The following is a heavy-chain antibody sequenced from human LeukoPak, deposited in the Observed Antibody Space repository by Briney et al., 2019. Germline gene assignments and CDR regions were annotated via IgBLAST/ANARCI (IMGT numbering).Heavy chain of an antibody. Sequence: GGSLRLSCAASGFTFSNYAMSWVRQTPGKGLECVSVVTGSGGDTYYTGSVNGRFTISRDNSKNTLYLQMNSLGAEDTAVYYCARGTLEHCSGASCYPLDSWGQGTLVTVSS. CDR1: GFTFSNYA. V-gene: IGHV3-23*01. D-gene: IGHD2-15*01. CDR2: VTGSGGDT. J-gene: IGHJ5*01. CDR3: ARGTLEHCSGASCYPLDS.